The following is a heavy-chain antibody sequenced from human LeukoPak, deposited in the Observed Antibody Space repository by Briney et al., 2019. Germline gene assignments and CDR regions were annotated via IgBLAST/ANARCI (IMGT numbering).Heavy chain of an antibody. D-gene: IGHD4/OR15-4a*01. V-gene: IGHV3-49*04. Sequence: TGGSLRLSCTASGFTFGDYAMSWVRQAPGKGLEWVSFIRSKAYGGTAEDAASVKGRFTISRDDPKSIAYLQMNSLKTDDTAVYYCATLIRLSGGRYYFDYWGQGTLVTVSS. CDR1: GFTFGDYA. CDR2: IRSKAYGGTA. CDR3: ATLIRLSGGRYYFDY. J-gene: IGHJ4*02.